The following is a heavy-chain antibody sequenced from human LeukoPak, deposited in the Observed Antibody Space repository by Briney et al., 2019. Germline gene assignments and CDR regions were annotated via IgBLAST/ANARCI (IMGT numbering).Heavy chain of an antibody. Sequence: GGSLRLSCAASGFTFSSYGMHWVRQAPGKGLEWVAVIWYDGSNKYYADSVKGRFTISRDNSKNTLYLQMNSLRAEDTAVYSCARGGTMYYGSGNFDYWGQGTLVTVSS. CDR3: ARGGTMYYGSGNFDY. D-gene: IGHD3-10*01. CDR2: IWYDGSNK. CDR1: GFTFSSYG. V-gene: IGHV3-33*01. J-gene: IGHJ4*02.